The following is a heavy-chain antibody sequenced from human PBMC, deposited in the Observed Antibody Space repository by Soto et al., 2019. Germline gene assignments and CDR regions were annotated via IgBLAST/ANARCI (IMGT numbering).Heavy chain of an antibody. CDR3: AKVGREMATIFIWAGYFDY. D-gene: IGHD5-12*01. V-gene: IGHV3-30*18. CDR1: GFTFSSYG. J-gene: IGHJ4*02. CDR2: ISYDGSNK. Sequence: QVQLVESGGGVVQPGRSLRLSCAASGFTFSSYGMHWVRQAPGKGLEWVAVISYDGSNKYYADSVKGRFTISRDNSKNTLYLQMNSLRAEDTAVYYCAKVGREMATIFIWAGYFDYWGQGTLVTVSS.